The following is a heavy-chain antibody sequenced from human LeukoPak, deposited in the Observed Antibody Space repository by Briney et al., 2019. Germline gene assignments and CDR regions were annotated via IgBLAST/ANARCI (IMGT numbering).Heavy chain of an antibody. V-gene: IGHV3-30*04. J-gene: IGHJ4*02. CDR2: ISYDGSNK. Sequence: SGGSLRLSCAASGFTFSSYAMHWVRQAPGKGLEWVAVISYDGSNKYYADSVTGRFTISRDNSKNTLYLQMNSLRAEDTAMYYCARGSHGSGGIDYWGQGTLVTVSS. CDR1: GFTFSSYA. D-gene: IGHD3-10*01. CDR3: ARGSHGSGGIDY.